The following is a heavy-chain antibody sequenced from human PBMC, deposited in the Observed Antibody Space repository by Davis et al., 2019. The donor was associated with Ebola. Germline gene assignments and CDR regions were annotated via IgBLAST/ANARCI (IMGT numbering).Heavy chain of an antibody. J-gene: IGHJ6*02. D-gene: IGHD3-10*01. CDR3: ARAHSNYGSDYYYGMDV. V-gene: IGHV1-18*01. Sequence: ASVKVSCKASGYTFTSSGISWVRQAPGQGLEWMGWISAYNGNTNYAQKLQGRVTMTTDTSTSTAYMELRSLRSDDTAVYYCARAHSNYGSDYYYGMDVWGQGTTVTVSS. CDR2: ISAYNGNT. CDR1: GYTFTSSG.